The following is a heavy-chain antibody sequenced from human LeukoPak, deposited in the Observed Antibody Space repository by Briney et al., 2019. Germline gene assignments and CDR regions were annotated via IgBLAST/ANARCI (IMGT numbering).Heavy chain of an antibody. Sequence: GGSLRLSCAASGFTFSSYWMHWVRRAPGKGLVWVSRINSDGSSTSYADSVKGRFTISRDNAKNTLYLQMNSLRAEDTAVYYCARGEQLVIYYYYGMDVWGQGTTVTVSS. J-gene: IGHJ6*02. CDR2: INSDGSST. V-gene: IGHV3-74*01. D-gene: IGHD6-6*01. CDR3: ARGEQLVIYYYYGMDV. CDR1: GFTFSSYW.